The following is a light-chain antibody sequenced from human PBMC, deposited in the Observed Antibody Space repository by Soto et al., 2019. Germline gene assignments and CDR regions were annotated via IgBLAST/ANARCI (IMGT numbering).Light chain of an antibody. CDR3: QTWGTGPAV. Sequence: QSVLTQSPSASACLGASVKLTCTLSSGHSSYAIAWHQQQPEKGPQYLMKLNSDGSHSKGDGIPDRFSGSSSGAERYLTIPSLQSEDEADYYCQTWGTGPAVFGGGTQLTVL. CDR1: SGHSSYA. CDR2: LNSDGSH. V-gene: IGLV4-69*01. J-gene: IGLJ7*01.